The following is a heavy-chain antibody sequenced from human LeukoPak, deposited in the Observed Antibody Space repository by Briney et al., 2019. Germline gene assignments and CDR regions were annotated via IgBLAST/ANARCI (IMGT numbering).Heavy chain of an antibody. Sequence: SETLSLTCAVYGGSFSGYYWSSICQPPGKGLGWIGEINHSVSTNYNPSLKSRVTISVDTSKNKFSLKLSSVTAADTAVYYCARRRHWFDPWGQGTLVTVSS. J-gene: IGHJ5*02. CDR2: INHSVST. V-gene: IGHV4-34*01. CDR1: GGSFSGYY. CDR3: ARRRHWFDP. D-gene: IGHD6-25*01.